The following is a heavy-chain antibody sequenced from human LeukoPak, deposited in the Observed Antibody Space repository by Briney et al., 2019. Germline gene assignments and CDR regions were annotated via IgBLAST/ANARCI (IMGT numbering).Heavy chain of an antibody. CDR1: GFTFSSYG. V-gene: IGHV3-30*03. Sequence: PGGSLRLSCAASGFTFSSYGMHWVRQAPGKGLEWVAVISYDGSNKYYADSVKGRFTISRDNSKNTLYLQMNSLRAEDTAVYYCARDLGGLTGDPGDYWGQGTLVTVSS. J-gene: IGHJ4*02. CDR3: ARDLGGLTGDPGDY. CDR2: ISYDGSNK. D-gene: IGHD7-27*01.